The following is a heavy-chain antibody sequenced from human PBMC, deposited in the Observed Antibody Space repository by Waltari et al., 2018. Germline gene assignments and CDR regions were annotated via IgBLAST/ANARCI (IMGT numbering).Heavy chain of an antibody. Sequence: QVQLQESGPGLVKPSETLSLTCAVSGYSISSGYYWGWIRQPPGKGLEWIGSIYHSGSTYYNPSLKSRVTRSVDTSKNQFSLKLSSVTAADTAVYYCALWELRYAFDIWGQGTMVTVSS. J-gene: IGHJ3*02. V-gene: IGHV4-38-2*01. CDR1: GYSISSGYY. CDR2: IYHSGST. CDR3: ALWELRYAFDI. D-gene: IGHD1-26*01.